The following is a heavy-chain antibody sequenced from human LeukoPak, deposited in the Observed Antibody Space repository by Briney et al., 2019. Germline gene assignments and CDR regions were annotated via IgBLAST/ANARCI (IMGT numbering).Heavy chain of an antibody. J-gene: IGHJ4*02. CDR2: ISPSGNSK. Sequence: GGSLRLSCAGSGLTFHRYWMSWVRQAPGKGLEWVSSISPSGNSKYHADSVKGRFTISRDNAENSLYMQMNSLRAEDTGVYYCVRDFLGESGAGGYWGQGTLVTVSS. CDR3: VRDFLGESGAGGY. V-gene: IGHV3-21*01. CDR1: GLTFHRYW. D-gene: IGHD3-10*01.